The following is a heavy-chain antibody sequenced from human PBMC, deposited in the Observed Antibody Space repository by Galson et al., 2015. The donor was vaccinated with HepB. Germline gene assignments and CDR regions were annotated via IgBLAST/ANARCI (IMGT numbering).Heavy chain of an antibody. CDR3: ARRDHYDGSGYEGLDS. V-gene: IGHV5-51*01. CDR1: GYTFATYW. J-gene: IGHJ4*02. CDR2: IYPFDSDA. D-gene: IGHD3-22*01. Sequence: QSGAEVKKPGESLKTSCKGSGYTFATYWIAWVRQLPGKGLEFMGLIYPFDSDARYSPSFQGQVTISADRSISTVYLQWSSLKASDTAMYYCARRDHYDGSGYEGLDSWGQGTLVTVSS.